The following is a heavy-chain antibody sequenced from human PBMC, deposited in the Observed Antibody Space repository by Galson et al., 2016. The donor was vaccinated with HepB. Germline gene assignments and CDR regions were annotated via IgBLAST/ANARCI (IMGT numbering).Heavy chain of an antibody. Sequence: SVKVSCKASEYTFSTYEINWVRQATGQGLEWMGWMNPNSGDTGHTQRFQGRVTVTRDTSISTAYMELSRLRSDDTAVYYCAVVLNKSMGDYWGQGTLVTVSS. J-gene: IGHJ4*02. CDR1: EYTFSTYE. CDR3: AVVLNKSMGDY. CDR2: MNPNSGDT. V-gene: IGHV1-8*02. D-gene: IGHD1/OR15-1a*01.